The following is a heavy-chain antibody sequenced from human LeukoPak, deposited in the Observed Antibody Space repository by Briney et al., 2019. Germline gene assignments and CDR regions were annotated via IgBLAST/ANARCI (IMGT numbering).Heavy chain of an antibody. CDR2: ISAYNGNT. V-gene: IGHV1-18*01. CDR3: ARGPYRLIGQMNDAFDI. J-gene: IGHJ3*02. CDR1: GYTFTSYG. D-gene: IGHD3-16*02. Sequence: GASVKVSCKASGYTFTSYGISWVRQAPGQGLEWMGWISAYNGNTNYAQKLQGRVTMTTDTSTLKAYMELRSLRSDDTAVYYCARGPYRLIGQMNDAFDIWGQGTMVTVSS.